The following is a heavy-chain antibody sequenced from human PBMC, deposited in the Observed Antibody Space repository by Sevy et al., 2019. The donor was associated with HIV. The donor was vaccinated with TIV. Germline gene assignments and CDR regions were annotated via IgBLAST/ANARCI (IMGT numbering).Heavy chain of an antibody. Sequence: GGYLRLSCAASGFTVSSNYMSWVRQAPGKGLEWVSVIYSGGSTYYADSVKGRFTISRDNSKNTLYLQMNSLRAEDTAVYYCARWYYYDSSGYYHWGQGTLVTVSS. D-gene: IGHD3-22*01. V-gene: IGHV3-53*01. CDR2: IYSGGST. J-gene: IGHJ4*02. CDR1: GFTVSSNY. CDR3: ARWYYYDSSGYYH.